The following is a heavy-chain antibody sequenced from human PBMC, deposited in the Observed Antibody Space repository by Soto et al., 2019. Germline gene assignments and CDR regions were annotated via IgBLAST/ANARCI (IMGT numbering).Heavy chain of an antibody. Sequence: GGSLRLSGAASGFTFSSYCMHWVRQAPCKGLEWVAVIWYDGINKYYADSVKGRFTISGDNSKNTLYLQMNSLRAEDTAVYYCARDRISGSYSQGAFDIWGQGTMV. J-gene: IGHJ3*02. CDR3: ARDRISGSYSQGAFDI. CDR2: IWYDGINK. D-gene: IGHD1-26*01. CDR1: GFTFSSYC. V-gene: IGHV3-33*01.